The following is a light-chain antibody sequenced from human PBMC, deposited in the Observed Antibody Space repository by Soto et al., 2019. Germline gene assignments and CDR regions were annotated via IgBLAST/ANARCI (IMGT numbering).Light chain of an antibody. CDR1: SSAVGSYSL. CDR2: AGT. CDR3: CSYAGSTYWV. J-gene: IGLJ3*02. V-gene: IGLV2-23*01. Sequence: QSVLTQPASVSGSPGQSITISCTGTSSAVGSYSLVPWYQQHSGKAPKLIIYAGTKRPSGISSRFSGSKSANTASLTISGLQAEDEADYYCCSYAGSTYWVFGGGTKLTVL.